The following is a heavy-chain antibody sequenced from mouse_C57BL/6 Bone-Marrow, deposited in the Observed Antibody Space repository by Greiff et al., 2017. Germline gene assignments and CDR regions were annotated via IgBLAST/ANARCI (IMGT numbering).Heavy chain of an antibody. CDR3: ARDGNGY. V-gene: IGHV5-4*01. Sequence: EVQLMESGGGLVKPGGSLKLSCAASGFTFSSYAMSWVRQTPEKRLEWVATISDGGSYTYYPDNVKGRFTISRDNAKNNLYLQMSHLKSEDTAMYYCARDGNGYWGQGTTLTVSS. D-gene: IGHD2-1*01. J-gene: IGHJ2*01. CDR1: GFTFSSYA. CDR2: ISDGGSYT.